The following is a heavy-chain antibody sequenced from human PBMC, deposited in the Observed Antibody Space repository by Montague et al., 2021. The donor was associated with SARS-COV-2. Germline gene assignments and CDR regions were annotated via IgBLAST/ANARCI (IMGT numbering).Heavy chain of an antibody. V-gene: IGHV3-7*01. Sequence: SLRLSCAASGFTSGDYQVTWVRQAPGKGLQWVANINQDETAKTYVDSVKGRFTISRDNAKNSLILQMNSLKDEDTAVYYCARSPRGSGTGWLDYWAREPWSPSPQ. CDR1: GFTSGDYQ. CDR3: ARSPRGSGTGWLDY. J-gene: IGHJ4*02. D-gene: IGHD3/OR15-3a*01. CDR2: INQDETAK.